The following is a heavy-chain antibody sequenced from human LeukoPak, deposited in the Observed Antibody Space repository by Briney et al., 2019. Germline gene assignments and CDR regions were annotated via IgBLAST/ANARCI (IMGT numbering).Heavy chain of an antibody. CDR1: GFTFSHYG. Sequence: GGSLRLSCAASGFTFSHYGMHWVRQAPGKGLEGVAVIWSDGTNQFYADSVKGRFTISRDDSQRTVFLHMTSLRAEDTAIYYCAKDAQRGFDYSNSLQYWGQGTLVTVSS. J-gene: IGHJ4*02. CDR3: AKDAQRGFDYSNSLQY. V-gene: IGHV3-33*06. D-gene: IGHD4-11*01. CDR2: IWSDGTNQ.